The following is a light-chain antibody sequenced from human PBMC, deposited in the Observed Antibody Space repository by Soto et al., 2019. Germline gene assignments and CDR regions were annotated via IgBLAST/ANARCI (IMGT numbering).Light chain of an antibody. J-gene: IGLJ1*01. CDR2: DVS. CDR1: SSDVGGYNY. V-gene: IGLV2-14*01. Sequence: QSALTQPASVSGSPGQSVTISCTGTSSDVGGYNYVSWYQQHPGKAPKLMNYDVSKRPSGVSNRFSGSKSGNTASLTISGLQAEDEADYYCRSYTSSSTYVFGDGTKLTVL. CDR3: RSYTSSSTYV.